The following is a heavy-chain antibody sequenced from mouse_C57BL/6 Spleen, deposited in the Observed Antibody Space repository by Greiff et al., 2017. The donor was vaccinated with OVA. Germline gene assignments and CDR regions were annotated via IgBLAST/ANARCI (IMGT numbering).Heavy chain of an antibody. CDR2: INPSNGGT. CDR1: GYTFTSYW. V-gene: IGHV1-53*01. Sequence: QVQLQQPGTELVKPGASVKLSCKASGYTFTSYWMHWVKQRPGQGLEWIGNINPSNGGTNYNEKFQSKATLTVYKTSSNGYMQLSRLTSEDSAVYYCARGGTTVKDYWYFDVWGTGTTVTVSS. CDR3: ARGGTTVKDYWYFDV. D-gene: IGHD1-1*01. J-gene: IGHJ1*03.